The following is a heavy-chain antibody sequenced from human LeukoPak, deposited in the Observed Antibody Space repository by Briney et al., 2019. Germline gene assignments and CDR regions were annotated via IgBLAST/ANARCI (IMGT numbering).Heavy chain of an antibody. CDR2: INQDGSGI. Sequence: GGSLRPSCEASGFSFSNYWMGWVRQAPVKGLEWVANINQDGSGIYYVDSVRGRFTISRDNAKNSLYLQMNSLRAEDTAVYYCARPSLNTGSYFDYWGQGILVSVSS. CDR3: ARPSLNTGSYFDY. D-gene: IGHD1-26*01. J-gene: IGHJ4*02. V-gene: IGHV3-7*01. CDR1: GFSFSNYW.